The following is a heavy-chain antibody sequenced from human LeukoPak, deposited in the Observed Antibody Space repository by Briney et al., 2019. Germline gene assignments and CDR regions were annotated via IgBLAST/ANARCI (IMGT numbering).Heavy chain of an antibody. CDR3: ARAYMTATRHFDS. CDR2: IIPIFGTP. V-gene: IGHV1-69*13. Sequence: GASVKVSCKTSGGTFNSYTISWVRQAPGQGLEWMGGIIPIFGTPHSAQKFQDRVTITADASTSTAYMELSSLRSQDTAVYYCARAYMTATRHFDSWGQGTLVTVSS. CDR1: GGTFNSYT. J-gene: IGHJ4*02. D-gene: IGHD2-21*02.